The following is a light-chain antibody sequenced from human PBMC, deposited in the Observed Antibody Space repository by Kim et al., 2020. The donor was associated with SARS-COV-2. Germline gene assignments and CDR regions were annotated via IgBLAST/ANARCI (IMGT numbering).Light chain of an antibody. CDR3: QAWDTSAVV. Sequence: SYELTQPPSVSVSPGQTASITCSGDKLGDKYASWYQQKPGRSPVLVLYQDTRRPSGIPERFSGSKSGNTATLTISGTPAMDEADYYCQAWDTSAVVFGGGTQLTVL. CDR2: QDT. V-gene: IGLV3-1*01. CDR1: KLGDKY. J-gene: IGLJ2*01.